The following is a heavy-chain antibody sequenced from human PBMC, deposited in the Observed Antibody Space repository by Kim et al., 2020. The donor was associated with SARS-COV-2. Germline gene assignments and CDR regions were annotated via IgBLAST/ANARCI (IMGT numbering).Heavy chain of an antibody. V-gene: IGHV1-2*06. J-gene: IGHJ4*02. Sequence: ASVKVSCKASGYTFTGYYMHWVRQAPGQGLEWMGRINPNSGGTNYAQKFQGRVTMTRDTSISTAYMELSRLRSDDTAVYYCARDGDCSGGSCYWGQGTLVTVSS. CDR3: ARDGDCSGGSCY. D-gene: IGHD2-15*01. CDR2: INPNSGGT. CDR1: GYTFTGYY.